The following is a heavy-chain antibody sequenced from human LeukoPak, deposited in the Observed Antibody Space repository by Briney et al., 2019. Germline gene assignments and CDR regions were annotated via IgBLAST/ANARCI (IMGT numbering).Heavy chain of an antibody. V-gene: IGHV3-48*01. Sequence: GGSLRLSCAASGFTFSTYSMNWVRQAPGKGLEWVSYISTTGSTIYYADSVKGRFTISRDNAKNSLYLQMHSLRAEDTAVYYCARDLGRHDYDNSGYLQSPYYFDSWGQGTLVTVSS. CDR3: ARDLGRHDYDNSGYLQSPYYFDS. D-gene: IGHD3-22*01. CDR2: ISTTGSTI. CDR1: GFTFSTYS. J-gene: IGHJ4*02.